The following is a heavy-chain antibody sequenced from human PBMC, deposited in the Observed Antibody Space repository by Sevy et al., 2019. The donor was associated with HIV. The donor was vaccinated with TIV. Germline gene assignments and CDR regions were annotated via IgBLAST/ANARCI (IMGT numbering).Heavy chain of an antibody. CDR3: AKDILPYYDFWSGLDY. J-gene: IGHJ4*02. CDR2: ISWDGGST. V-gene: IGHV3-43*01. D-gene: IGHD3-3*01. CDR1: GFTFDDYT. Sequence: GGSLRLSCAASGFTFDDYTMHWVRQAPGKGLEWVSLISWDGGSTYYADSVKGRFTTSRDNSKNSLYLQMNSLRTEDTALYYCAKDILPYYDFWSGLDYWGQGTLVTVSS.